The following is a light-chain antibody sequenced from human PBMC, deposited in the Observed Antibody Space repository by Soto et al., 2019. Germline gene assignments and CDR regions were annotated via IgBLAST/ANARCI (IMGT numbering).Light chain of an antibody. Sequence: EIVLTQSQGTLSLSPGERAILSYRASQSVSSNLAWYQQKPGQAPRLLIYAASNRATGTPARFSGSGSGTDFTPTISRLAPEDFAVYYCQQRSNSPTVGKGTRLEIK. CDR3: QQRSNSPT. V-gene: IGKV3-11*01. J-gene: IGKJ5*01. CDR1: QSVSSN. CDR2: AAS.